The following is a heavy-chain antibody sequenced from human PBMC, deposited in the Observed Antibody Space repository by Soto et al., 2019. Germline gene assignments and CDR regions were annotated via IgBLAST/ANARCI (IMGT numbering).Heavy chain of an antibody. V-gene: IGHV1-69*01. Sequence: QVQLVQSGAEVKRPGSSVKVSCKAAGGTFSTYAISWVRQAPGEALEWMAGIIPMFGTAKYAQKFKGRVTITADESTSTVYMELSSLRSEYTAVYYCAAVGSGYYGRGYYFVYWGQGTLVTVSS. CDR1: GGTFSTYA. CDR2: IIPMFGTA. D-gene: IGHD3-3*01. CDR3: AAVGSGYYGRGYYFVY. J-gene: IGHJ4*02.